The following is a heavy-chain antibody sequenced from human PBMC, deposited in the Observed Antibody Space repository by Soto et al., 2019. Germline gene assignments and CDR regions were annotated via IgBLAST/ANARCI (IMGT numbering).Heavy chain of an antibody. V-gene: IGHV4-4*02. J-gene: IGHJ4*02. Sequence: QMQESGPGLVEPSGTLSLTCDVSGVSISSGSWWSWVRQPPGKGLEWIGEIFHSGSTKYNPSPKSRVAISVDTPTTLSALRVTSVTAADSAVYYCAGDGPDGYNLGYWGQGTVVTVSS. D-gene: IGHD5-12*01. CDR1: GVSISSGSW. CDR2: IFHSGST. CDR3: AGDGPDGYNLGY.